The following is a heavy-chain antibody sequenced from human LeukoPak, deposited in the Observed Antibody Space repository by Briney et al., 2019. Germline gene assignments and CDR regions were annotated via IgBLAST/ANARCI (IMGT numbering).Heavy chain of an antibody. Sequence: ASVKVSCKASGYTFTSYYMHWVRQATGQGLEWMGWMNPNSGNTGYAQKFQGRVTITRNTSISTAYMELSSLRSEDTAVYYCARGPPPDFYDSSYLDYWGQGTLVTVSS. CDR2: MNPNSGNT. V-gene: IGHV1-8*01. D-gene: IGHD3-22*01. CDR3: ARGPPPDFYDSSYLDY. J-gene: IGHJ4*02. CDR1: GYTFTSYY.